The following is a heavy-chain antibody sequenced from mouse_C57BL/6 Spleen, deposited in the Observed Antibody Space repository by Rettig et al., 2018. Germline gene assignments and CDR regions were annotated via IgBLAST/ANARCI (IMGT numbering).Heavy chain of an antibody. CDR2: IHPSDSDT. CDR3: AMDGYDPYYTMDY. D-gene: IGHD2-2*01. J-gene: IGHJ4*01. Sequence: VKQRPGQGLEWIGRIHPSDSDTNYNQKFKGKATLTVDKSSSTAYMQLSSLTSEDSAVYYCAMDGYDPYYTMDYWGQGTSVTVSS. V-gene: IGHV1-74*01.